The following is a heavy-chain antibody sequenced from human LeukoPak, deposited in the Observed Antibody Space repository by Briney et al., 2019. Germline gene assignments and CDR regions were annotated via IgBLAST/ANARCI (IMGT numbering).Heavy chain of an antibody. J-gene: IGHJ5*02. V-gene: IGHV3-9*01. CDR2: ISWNSGSI. D-gene: IGHD4-17*01. CDR3: AKGLQGAGDYDWFDP. Sequence: GGSLRLSCAASGFTFDDYAMHWVRQAPGKGLEWVSGISWNSGSIGYADSVKGRFTISRDNAKNSLYLQMNSLRAEDTALYYCAKGLQGAGDYDWFDPWGQGTLVTVSS. CDR1: GFTFDDYA.